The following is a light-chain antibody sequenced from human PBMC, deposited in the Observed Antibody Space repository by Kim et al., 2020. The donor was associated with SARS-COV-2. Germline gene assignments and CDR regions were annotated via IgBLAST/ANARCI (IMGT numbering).Light chain of an antibody. CDR3: QQYGDSPRT. CDR1: QTVSSSY. CDR2: GAS. J-gene: IGKJ1*01. Sequence: SPGERATLSCRTSQTVSSSYLAWYQQKPGQAPRLLIYGASTRAPGIPDRCSGSGSGTDFTLIISRLEPEDSAVYYCQQYGDSPRTFGQGTKVDIK. V-gene: IGKV3-20*01.